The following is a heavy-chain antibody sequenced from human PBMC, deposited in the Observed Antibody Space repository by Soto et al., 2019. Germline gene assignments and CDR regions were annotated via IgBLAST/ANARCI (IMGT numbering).Heavy chain of an antibody. CDR3: SLDRYYYNGRGAFDI. CDR1: GFTFSSYS. Sequence: EVQLVESGGGLVQHGGSLRLSCAASGFTFSSYSMNWVRQAPGKGLEWVSYISSSSNTIYADSVKGRFTISRDNAKNSLYLQMNSLRAEDTAVYYCSLDRYYYNGRGAFDIWGQGTMVTVSS. V-gene: IGHV3-48*01. D-gene: IGHD3-10*01. J-gene: IGHJ3*02. CDR2: ISSSSNTI.